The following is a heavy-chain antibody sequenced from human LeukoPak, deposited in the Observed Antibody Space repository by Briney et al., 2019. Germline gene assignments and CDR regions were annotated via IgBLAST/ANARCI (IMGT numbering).Heavy chain of an antibody. CDR3: ARYTAMVAFHGHGFDI. CDR1: GGSISTYY. Sequence: ASETLPLTCTVSGGSISTYYWSWIRQPPGKGLEWVGYIYYSGSTNYNPSLKSRVTISVDTSKNQFSLKLSSVTAADTAVYYCARYTAMVAFHGHGFDIWGQGTMVTVSS. CDR2: IYYSGST. D-gene: IGHD5-18*01. V-gene: IGHV4-59*01. J-gene: IGHJ3*02.